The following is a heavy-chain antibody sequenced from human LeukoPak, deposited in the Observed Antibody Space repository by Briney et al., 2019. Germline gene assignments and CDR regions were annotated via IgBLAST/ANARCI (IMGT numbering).Heavy chain of an antibody. J-gene: IGHJ4*02. CDR2: IYSGGST. CDR1: GFTVSSNY. V-gene: IGHV3-53*01. D-gene: IGHD3-3*01. CDR3: AKDPTIFGVVIQSTLFDY. Sequence: GGPLRLSCAASGFTVSSNYMSWVRQAPGKGLEWVSVIYSGGSTYYADSVKGRFTISRDNSKNTLYLQMNSLRAEDTALYYCAKDPTIFGVVIQSTLFDYWGQGTLVTVSS.